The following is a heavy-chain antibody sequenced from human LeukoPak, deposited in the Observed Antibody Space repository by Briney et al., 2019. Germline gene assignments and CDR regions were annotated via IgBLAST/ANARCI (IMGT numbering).Heavy chain of an antibody. D-gene: IGHD3-16*02. V-gene: IGHV3-48*01. CDR1: GFTFSSYS. CDR2: ISSSSSTI. J-gene: IGHJ1*01. CDR3: ATDLENDYVWGSYRPAEYFQH. Sequence: PGGSLRLSCAASGFTFSSYSMNWLRQAPGKGLEWVSYISSSSSTIYYADSVKGRFTISRDNAKNSLYLQMNSLRAEDTAVYYCATDLENDYVWGSYRPAEYFQHWGQGTLVTVSS.